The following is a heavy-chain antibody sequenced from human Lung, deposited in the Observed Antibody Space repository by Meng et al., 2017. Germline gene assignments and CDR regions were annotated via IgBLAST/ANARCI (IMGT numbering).Heavy chain of an antibody. J-gene: IGHJ4*02. V-gene: IGHV4-4*02. CDR3: ARDDSGYADFDS. CDR2: VYQSGST. CDR1: GGSISSNNW. D-gene: IGHD3-22*01. Sequence: QVQLQESGQGLGKPSGTLSLTCAVSGGSISSNNWWSWVRQTPGRGLEWIGGVYQSGSTNYNPSLKSRVIISVNNSKNQFSLKLTSVTAADTAVYYCARDDSGYADFDSWGQGTLVTVSS.